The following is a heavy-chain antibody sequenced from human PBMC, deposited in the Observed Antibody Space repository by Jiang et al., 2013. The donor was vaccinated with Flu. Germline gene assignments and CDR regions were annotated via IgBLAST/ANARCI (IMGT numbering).Heavy chain of an antibody. V-gene: IGHV5-51*01. CDR3: ARFRSSGFPNAFDI. J-gene: IGHJ3*02. Sequence: RQMPGKGLEWMGIIYPGDSDTRYSPSFQGQVTISADKSISTAYLQWSSLKASDTAMYYCARFRSSGFPNAFDIWGQGTMVTVSS. CDR2: IYPGDSDT. D-gene: IGHD3-22*01.